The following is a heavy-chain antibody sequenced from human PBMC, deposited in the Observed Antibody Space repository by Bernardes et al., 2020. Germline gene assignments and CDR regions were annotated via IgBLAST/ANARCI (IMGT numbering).Heavy chain of an antibody. Sequence: FIGPGLETFCITLCSYEMHWVRQNTGKGLEWVSAIGTVGDTYYPGSVKGRFTISRENAKNSLYLQMNSLRAGDTAVYYCARVQRGSYDAFDIWGQGTMVTVSS. D-gene: IGHD5-18*01. V-gene: IGHV3-13*01. J-gene: IGHJ3*02. CDR1: CITLCSYE. CDR3: ARVQRGSYDAFDI. CDR2: IGTVGDT.